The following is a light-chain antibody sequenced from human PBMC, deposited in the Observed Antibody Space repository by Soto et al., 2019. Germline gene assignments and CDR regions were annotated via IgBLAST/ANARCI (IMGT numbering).Light chain of an antibody. CDR3: QQYYSFPWT. CDR1: HNIERW. J-gene: IGKJ1*01. Sequence: IQMNQSPSTLSASVGDRVTITCRASHNIERWMAWYQQKPGKAPELLIYAASTLQSGVPSRFSGSGSGTDFTLTISCLQSEDFATYYCQQYYSFPWTFGQGTKVDIK. CDR2: AAS. V-gene: IGKV1-5*01.